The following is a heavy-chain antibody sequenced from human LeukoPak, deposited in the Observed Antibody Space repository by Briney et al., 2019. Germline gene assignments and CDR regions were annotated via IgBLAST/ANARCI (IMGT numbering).Heavy chain of an antibody. CDR2: IKQDGSEE. D-gene: IGHD3-10*01. V-gene: IGHV3-7*01. CDR1: GFTFSSYW. J-gene: IGHJ4*02. Sequence: PGGSLRLSCGASGFTFSSYWMTCVRQAPGKALEWGANIKQDGSEEYYLKSVKGRFTISRDNAKNSMYLQMNSLRAEDTAVYYCARDQGFGDYWGQGTLVTVSS. CDR3: ARDQGFGDY.